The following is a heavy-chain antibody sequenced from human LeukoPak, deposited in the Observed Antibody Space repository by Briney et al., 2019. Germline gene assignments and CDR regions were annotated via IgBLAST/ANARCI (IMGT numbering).Heavy chain of an antibody. J-gene: IGHJ4*02. D-gene: IGHD4-17*01. Sequence: GGSLRLSCAPSGFTFGDAALSWVRQAPGKGLEWVGFIRSKAYGGTADYAASVKGRFTISRDDSKSIAYLQMNSLKTEDTAVYYCTRDKRSDGDYYYFDYWGQGTLVTVSS. CDR1: GFTFGDAA. CDR3: TRDKRSDGDYYYFDY. CDR2: IRSKAYGGTA. V-gene: IGHV3-49*04.